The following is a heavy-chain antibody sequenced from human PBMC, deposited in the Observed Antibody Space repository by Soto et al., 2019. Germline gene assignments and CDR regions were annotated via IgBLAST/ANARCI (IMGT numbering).Heavy chain of an antibody. V-gene: IGHV4-59*01. CDR3: ARGLRYFDWLARY. D-gene: IGHD3-9*01. Sequence: SETLSLTCTVSGGSISSYYWSWIRQPPGKGLEWIGYIYYSGSTNYNPSLKSRVTISVDTSKNQFSLKLSSVTAADTAVYYCARGLRYFDWLARYWGQGTLVTVS. J-gene: IGHJ4*02. CDR2: IYYSGST. CDR1: GGSISSYY.